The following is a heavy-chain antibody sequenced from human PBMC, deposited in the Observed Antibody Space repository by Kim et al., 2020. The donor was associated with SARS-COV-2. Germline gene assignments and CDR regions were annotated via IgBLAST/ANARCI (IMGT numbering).Heavy chain of an antibody. J-gene: IGHJ5*02. V-gene: IGHV7-4-1*02. Sequence: ASVKVSCKASRYTFTSYAMNWVRQAPGQGLEWMGWINTNTGNPTYAQGFTGRFVFSLDTSVSTAYLQISSLKAEDTAVYYCARDRLLRVPNWFDPWGQGTLVTVSS. CDR2: INTNTGNP. D-gene: IGHD2-2*01. CDR1: RYTFTSYA. CDR3: ARDRLLRVPNWFDP.